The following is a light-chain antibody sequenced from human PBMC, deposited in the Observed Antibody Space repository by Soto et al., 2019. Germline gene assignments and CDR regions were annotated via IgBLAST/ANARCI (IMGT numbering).Light chain of an antibody. CDR3: HSYAKWPPGA. V-gene: IGKV3D-15*01. J-gene: IGKJ1*01. Sequence: EVVVTQFPATLSVSPGERVTLSCRPSQSVSTNLAWYQHRPGGAPGLLIFDASARAVDIPGRFSGSGSGTEFTITISSLQPEDFAVYFCHSYAKWPPGAFGQETKVDIK. CDR2: DAS. CDR1: QSVSTN.